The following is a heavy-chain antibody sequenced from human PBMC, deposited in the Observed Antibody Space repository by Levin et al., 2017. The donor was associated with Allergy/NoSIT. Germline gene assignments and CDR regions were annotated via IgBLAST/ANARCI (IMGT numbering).Heavy chain of an antibody. CDR3: ARHRDGYNSFDY. D-gene: IGHD5-24*01. V-gene: IGHV4-59*08. Sequence: KTSETLSLTCSVSGGSISSNYWSWIRRPPGKGLEWIGNIGKISYSGSTNYNPSLKSRIAISGDTSKNQFSLKLSSVTAADTAMYYCARHRDGYNSFDYWGQGILVTVSS. J-gene: IGHJ4*02. CDR2: IGKISYSGST. CDR1: GGSISSNY.